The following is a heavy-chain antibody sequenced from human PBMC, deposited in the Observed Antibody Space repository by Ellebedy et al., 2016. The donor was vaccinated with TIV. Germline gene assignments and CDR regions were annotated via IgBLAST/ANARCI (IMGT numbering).Heavy chain of an antibody. V-gene: IGHV4-59*01. CDR1: GGSISNYY. CDR3: ASWGDYGGNRHLDY. CDR2: IYSSGST. Sequence: SETLSLXXTVSGGSISNYYWTWIRQPPGKGLEWIGYIYSSGSTNYNPSLNSRVTISVDTSKNQFSLNLNSVTAANTAVYYCASWGDYGGNRHLDYWGQGTLVTVSS. J-gene: IGHJ4*02. D-gene: IGHD4-23*01.